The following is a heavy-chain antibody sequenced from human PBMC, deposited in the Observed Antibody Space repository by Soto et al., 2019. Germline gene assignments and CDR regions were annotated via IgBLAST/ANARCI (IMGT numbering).Heavy chain of an antibody. CDR3: ARDADDRALLWFGEEYYYYGMDV. V-gene: IGHV3-66*01. J-gene: IGHJ6*02. CDR1: GFTVSSNY. Sequence: GGSLRLSCAASGFTVSSNYMSWVRQAPGKGLEWVSVIYSGGSTYYADSVKGRFTISRDNSKNTLYLQMNSLRAEDTAVYYCARDADDRALLWFGEEYYYYGMDVWGQGTTVTVSS. D-gene: IGHD3-10*01. CDR2: IYSGGST.